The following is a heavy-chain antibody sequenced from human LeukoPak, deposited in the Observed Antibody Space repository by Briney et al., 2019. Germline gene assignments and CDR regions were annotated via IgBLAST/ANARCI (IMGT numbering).Heavy chain of an antibody. CDR3: ARSRPDGSGGSWPDAFDI. CDR1: GSGFAFAGAW. Sequence: PGGSLRLSCAASGSGFAFAGAWMHWVRQVPGKGPEWVSLISADGIRTTYGDSVSGRFIIARDNAKNTLYLQMSSLRAEDAAVYYCARSRPDGSGGSWPDAFDIWGQGTMVTVSS. D-gene: IGHD2-15*01. CDR2: ISADGIRT. J-gene: IGHJ3*02. V-gene: IGHV3-74*01.